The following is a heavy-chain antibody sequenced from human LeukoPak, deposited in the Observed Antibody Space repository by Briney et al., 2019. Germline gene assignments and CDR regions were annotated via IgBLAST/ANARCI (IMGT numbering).Heavy chain of an antibody. CDR1: GFTVSSNY. J-gene: IGHJ1*01. CDR3: AKGPSITIIVAYFQH. V-gene: IGHV3-23*01. Sequence: GGSLRLSCAASGFTVSSNYMSWVRQAPGKGLEWVSVSTSSGDSTSYADSVKGRFTVSRDNSKNMLYLQMNSLRAEDTAVYYCAKGPSITIIVAYFQHWGQGTLVTVSS. CDR2: STSSGDST. D-gene: IGHD3-22*01.